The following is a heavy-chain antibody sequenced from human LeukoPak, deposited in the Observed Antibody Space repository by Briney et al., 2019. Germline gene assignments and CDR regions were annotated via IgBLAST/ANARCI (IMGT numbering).Heavy chain of an antibody. CDR1: GFTFSSYG. V-gene: IGHV3-30*02. CDR2: IWYDGSNK. CDR3: AKGGGYCSGGSCYDGYYFDY. Sequence: GGSLRLSCAASGFTFSSYGMHWVRQAPGKGLEWVAVIWYDGSNKYYADSVKGRFTISRDNSKNTLYLQMNSLRAEDTAVYYCAKGGGYCSGGSCYDGYYFDYWGQGTLVTVSS. D-gene: IGHD2-15*01. J-gene: IGHJ4*02.